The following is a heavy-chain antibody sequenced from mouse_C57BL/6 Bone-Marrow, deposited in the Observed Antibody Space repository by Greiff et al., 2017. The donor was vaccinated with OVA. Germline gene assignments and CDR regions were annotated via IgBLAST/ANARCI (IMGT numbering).Heavy chain of an antibody. CDR2: IHPSDSDT. J-gene: IGHJ3*01. Sequence: QVQLQQPGAELVKPGASVKVSCKASGYTFTSYWMHWVKQRPGQGLEWIGRIHPSDSDTNYNQKFKGKATLTVDKSSSTAYMQLSSLTSEDSAVYYCAIKGDSYDGYYRAYWGQGTLVTVSA. D-gene: IGHD2-3*01. V-gene: IGHV1-74*01. CDR3: AIKGDSYDGYYRAY. CDR1: GYTFTSYW.